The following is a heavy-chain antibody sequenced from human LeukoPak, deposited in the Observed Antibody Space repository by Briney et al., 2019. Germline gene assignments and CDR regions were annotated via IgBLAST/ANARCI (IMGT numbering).Heavy chain of an antibody. CDR3: AREDTGGLDY. V-gene: IGHV4-61*02. CDR1: SDSISSGGFY. Sequence: SQTLSLTCIVSSDSISSGGFYWNWIRQPAGKGLEWIGRIYTSGSTYYNPSLKSRVTISVDTSKNQFSLKLISVTAADTAVYYCAREDTGGLDYWGQGILVTVSP. D-gene: IGHD2-8*02. CDR2: IYTSGST. J-gene: IGHJ4*02.